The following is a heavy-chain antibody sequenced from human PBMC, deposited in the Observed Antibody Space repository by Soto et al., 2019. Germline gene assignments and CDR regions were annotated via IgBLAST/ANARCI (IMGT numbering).Heavy chain of an antibody. CDR2: ISWNSGSI. Sequence: GGSLRLSCAASGFTFDDYAMHWVRQAPGKGLEWVSGISWNSGSIGYADSVKGRFTISRDNAKNSLYLQMNSLRAEDTALYYCARGYSGSYYNWFDPWGQGTLVTVSS. V-gene: IGHV3-9*01. J-gene: IGHJ5*02. CDR3: ARGYSGSYYNWFDP. D-gene: IGHD1-26*01. CDR1: GFTFDDYA.